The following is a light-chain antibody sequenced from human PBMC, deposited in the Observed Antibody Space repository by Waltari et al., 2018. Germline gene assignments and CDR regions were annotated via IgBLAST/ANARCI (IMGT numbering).Light chain of an antibody. CDR1: QSVSDN. J-gene: IGKJ4*01. Sequence: EKVMTQSPATLSVSPGERATLACWASQSVSDNLAWYQQKPAQPPRLLIYGSSIRATDVPDRFSGSVSGTEFTLTISSLQSEDFAIYYCQQYNNRPTFGGGTKVQIK. V-gene: IGKV3-15*01. CDR3: QQYNNRPT. CDR2: GSS.